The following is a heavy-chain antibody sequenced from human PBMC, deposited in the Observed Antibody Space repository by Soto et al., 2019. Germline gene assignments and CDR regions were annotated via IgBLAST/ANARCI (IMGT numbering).Heavy chain of an antibody. J-gene: IGHJ5*02. CDR1: GGSISSYY. CDR2: IYYSGST. Sequence: PSETLSLTCTVSGGSISSYYWSWIRQPPGKGLEWIGYIYYSGSTNYNPSLKSRVTISVDTSKNQFSLKLSSVTAADTAVYYCARDDGSYDHWGQGTLVTVSS. D-gene: IGHD1-26*01. V-gene: IGHV4-59*01. CDR3: ARDDGSYDH.